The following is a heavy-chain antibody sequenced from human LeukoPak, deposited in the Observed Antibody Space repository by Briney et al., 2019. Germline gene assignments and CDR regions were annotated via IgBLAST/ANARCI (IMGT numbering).Heavy chain of an antibody. V-gene: IGHV4-4*07. Sequence: SENLSLTCTVSGGSISSYYWSWLRQPAGKGLEWIGRIYTSGSTNYNPSLKSRVTISVDTSKNQFSLKLSSVTAADTAVYYCARGFIAVTRYRNYYYGVDVWGQGPTVTVSS. J-gene: IGHJ6*02. CDR3: ARGFIAVTRYRNYYYGVDV. CDR2: IYTSGST. CDR1: GGSISSYY. D-gene: IGHD6-19*01.